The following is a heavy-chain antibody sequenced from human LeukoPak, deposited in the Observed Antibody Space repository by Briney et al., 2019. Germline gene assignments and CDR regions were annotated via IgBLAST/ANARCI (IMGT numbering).Heavy chain of an antibody. Sequence: PSGTLSLTCAVYGGSFSGYYWSWIRQPPGKGLEWIGEINHSGSTNYNPSLKSRVTISVDTSKNQFSLKLSSVTAADTAVYYCARGKGKNYDYVWGSYRHRDWFDPWGQGTLVTVSS. V-gene: IGHV4-34*01. D-gene: IGHD3-16*02. J-gene: IGHJ5*02. CDR2: INHSGST. CDR1: GGSFSGYY. CDR3: ARGKGKNYDYVWGSYRHRDWFDP.